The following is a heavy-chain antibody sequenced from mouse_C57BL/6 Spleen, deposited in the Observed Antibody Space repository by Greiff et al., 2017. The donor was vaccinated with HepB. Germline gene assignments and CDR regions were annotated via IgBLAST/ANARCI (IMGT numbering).Heavy chain of an antibody. V-gene: IGHV1-15*01. CDR1: GYTFTDYE. Sequence: QVHVKQSGAELVRPGASVTLSCKASGYTFTDYEMHWVKQTPVHGLEWIGAIDPETGGTAYNQKFKGKAILTADKSSSTAYMELRSLTSEDSAVYYCTTVVAPYGDYWGQGTTLTVSS. CDR2: IDPETGGT. CDR3: TTVVAPYGDY. J-gene: IGHJ2*01. D-gene: IGHD1-1*01.